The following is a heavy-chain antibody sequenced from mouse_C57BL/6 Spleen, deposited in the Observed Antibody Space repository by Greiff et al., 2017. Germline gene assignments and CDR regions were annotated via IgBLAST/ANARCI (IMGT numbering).Heavy chain of an antibody. CDR3: GGPYFDTDDWYFEG. J-gene: IGHJ1*03. CDR1: GFSFNTYA. D-gene: IGHD2-4*01. CDR2: IRSKSNNYAT. V-gene: IGHV10-1*01. Sequence: EVKLVESGGGLVQPKGSLKLSCAASGFSFNTYAMNWVRQAPGKGLEWVARIRSKSNNYATYYADSVKDRFTISRDDSDSMLYLQMNDWKPRSTALYYGGGPYFDTDDWYFEGWGTGPRSPSPQ.